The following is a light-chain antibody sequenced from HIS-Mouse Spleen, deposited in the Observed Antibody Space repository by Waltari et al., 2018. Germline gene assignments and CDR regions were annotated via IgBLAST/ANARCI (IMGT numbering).Light chain of an antibody. CDR2: WAS. CDR1: QSVLYSSNNKNY. Sequence: DIVMTQSPYSLAASLVARATINCQSSQSVLYSSNNKNYLAWYQQKPGQPPKLLIYWASTRESGVPDRFSGSGSGTDFTLTISSLQAEDVAVYYCQQYYSTPYTFGQGTKLEIK. J-gene: IGKJ2*01. V-gene: IGKV4-1*01. CDR3: QQYYSTPYT.